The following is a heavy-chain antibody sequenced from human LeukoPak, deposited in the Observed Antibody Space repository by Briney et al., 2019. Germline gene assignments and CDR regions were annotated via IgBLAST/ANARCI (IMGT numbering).Heavy chain of an antibody. V-gene: IGHV3-33*01. CDR2: IWHDGSNK. D-gene: IGHD3-10*01. CDR3: ARYASGSGPDY. Sequence: GGSLRLSCAASGFSFSTYGMHWVRQAPGKGLEWVGVIWHDGSNKFYADSVKGRFTISRDNSKNTLYLQMNSLRAEDTAVYYCARYASGSGPDYWGQGTLVIVSS. CDR1: GFSFSTYG. J-gene: IGHJ4*02.